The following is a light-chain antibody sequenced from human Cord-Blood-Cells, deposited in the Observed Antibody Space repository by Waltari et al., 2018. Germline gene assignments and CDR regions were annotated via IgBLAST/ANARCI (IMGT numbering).Light chain of an antibody. J-gene: IGKJ5*01. Sequence: DIVMTQSPDSLAVSLGDRDTINCKSSQSVLYSSNNKNYLAWYQQKPGQPPKLLIYWASTRESGVPDRFSGSGSGTDFTLTISSLQAEDVAVYYCQQYYSTITFGQGTRLEIK. CDR3: QQYYSTIT. V-gene: IGKV4-1*01. CDR2: WAS. CDR1: QSVLYSSNNKNY.